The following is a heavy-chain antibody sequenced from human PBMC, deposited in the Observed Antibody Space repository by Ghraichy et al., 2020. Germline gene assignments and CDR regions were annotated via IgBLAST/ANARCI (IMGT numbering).Heavy chain of an antibody. D-gene: IGHD3-22*01. Sequence: SQTLSLTCAISGDSVSSNSAAWNWIRQSPSRGLEWLGRTYYRSKWYNDYAVSVKSRITINPDTSKNQFSLQLNSVTPEDTAVYYCARASDSSGYYYYYYYMDVWGKGTTVTVSS. CDR2: TYYRSKWYN. CDR1: GDSVSSNSAA. CDR3: ARASDSSGYYYYYYYMDV. J-gene: IGHJ6*03. V-gene: IGHV6-1*01.